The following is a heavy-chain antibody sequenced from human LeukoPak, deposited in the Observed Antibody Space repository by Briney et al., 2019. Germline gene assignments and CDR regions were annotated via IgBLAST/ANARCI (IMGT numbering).Heavy chain of an antibody. D-gene: IGHD6-19*01. V-gene: IGHV3-9*01. Sequence: GGSLRLSCAASGFTFSSYAMSWVRQAPGKGLEWVSGISWNSGSIGYADSVKGRFTISRDNAKNSLYLQMNSLRAEDTALYYCAKSVGSSGWTYYFDYWGQGTLVTVSS. CDR2: ISWNSGSI. J-gene: IGHJ4*02. CDR1: GFTFSSYA. CDR3: AKSVGSSGWTYYFDY.